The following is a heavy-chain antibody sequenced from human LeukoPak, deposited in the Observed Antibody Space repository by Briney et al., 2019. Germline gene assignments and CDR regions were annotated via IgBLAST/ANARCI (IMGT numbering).Heavy chain of an antibody. J-gene: IGHJ4*02. CDR3: ARQDWSGYSAFAY. CDR1: GGAINNSSYS. V-gene: IGHV4-39*01. Sequence: PSETLSLTCTVSGGAINNSSYSWGWIRQPPGKGLEWIGAIGYRGSTYYNPSLKSRVTISVDTSKDQFSLKLSSVTAADTAVYYCARQDWSGYSAFAYWGQGTLVTVSS. CDR2: IGYRGST. D-gene: IGHD3-3*01.